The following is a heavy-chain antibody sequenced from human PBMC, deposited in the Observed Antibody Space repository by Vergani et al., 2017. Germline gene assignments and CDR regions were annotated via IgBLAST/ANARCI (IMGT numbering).Heavy chain of an antibody. J-gene: IGHJ3*02. CDR1: GFTFSSYS. Sequence: EVQLVESGGGLVKPGGSLRLSCAASGFTFSSYSMNWVRQAPGKGLEWVSSISSSSSYIYYADSVKGRFTISRDNAKNSLYLQMNSLRAEDTAVYYCARDLFSSSSWYLQGAFDIWGQGTMVTVSS. CDR3: ARDLFSSSSWYLQGAFDI. D-gene: IGHD6-13*01. V-gene: IGHV3-21*01. CDR2: ISSSSSYI.